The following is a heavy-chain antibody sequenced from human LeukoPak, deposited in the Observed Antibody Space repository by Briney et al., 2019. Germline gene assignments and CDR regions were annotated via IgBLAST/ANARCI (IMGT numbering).Heavy chain of an antibody. D-gene: IGHD3-10*01. Sequence: SETLSLTCGVSGGSISGTNWWSWVRQPPGQGLEWIGEISLRGLTNYNPSLRSRLTMSLDESKNQVSLNLTSVTAADTAVYYCARRNGYGSWSFDYWGQGTLVTVSS. V-gene: IGHV4-4*02. CDR2: ISLRGLT. CDR1: GGSISGTNW. CDR3: ARRNGYGSWSFDY. J-gene: IGHJ4*02.